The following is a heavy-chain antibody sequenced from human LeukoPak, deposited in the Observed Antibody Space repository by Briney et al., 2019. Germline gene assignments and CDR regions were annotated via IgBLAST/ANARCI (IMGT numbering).Heavy chain of an antibody. CDR1: GFTVSSNY. CDR2: IYGADTT. Sequence: GGSLRLSCAASGFTVSSNYMSWVRQAPGKGLEWVLVIYGADTTYYADSVKGRFTISRDSSKNTLYLHMNSLRVEDTAVYYCASRVRLAGTESGFDYWGQGTLVTVSS. V-gene: IGHV3-66*01. D-gene: IGHD6-19*01. J-gene: IGHJ4*02. CDR3: ASRVRLAGTESGFDY.